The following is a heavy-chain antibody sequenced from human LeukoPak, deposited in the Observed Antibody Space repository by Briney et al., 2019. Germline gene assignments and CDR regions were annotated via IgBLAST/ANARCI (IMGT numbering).Heavy chain of an antibody. CDR1: GGSISSSSYY. Sequence: PSETLSLTCTVSGGSISSSSYYWGWIRQPPGKGLEWIGSIYYSGSTYYNPSLKSRVTISVDTSKNQFSLKLSSVTAADTAVYYCARPNYYCYYMDVWGKGTTVTVSS. J-gene: IGHJ6*03. CDR3: ARPNYYCYYMDV. V-gene: IGHV4-39*01. CDR2: IYYSGST.